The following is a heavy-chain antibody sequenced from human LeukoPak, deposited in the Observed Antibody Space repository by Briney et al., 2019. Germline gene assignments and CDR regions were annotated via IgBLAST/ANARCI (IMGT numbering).Heavy chain of an antibody. D-gene: IGHD3-22*01. Sequence: GRSLRLSCAASGFTFSSYAMHWVRQAPGKGLEWVAVISYDGSNKHYADSVKGRFTISRDNSKNTLYLQMNSLRAEDTAVYYCAKNYYYDSSGAFDYWGQGALVTVSS. J-gene: IGHJ4*02. CDR1: GFTFSSYA. CDR3: AKNYYYDSSGAFDY. V-gene: IGHV3-30*18. CDR2: ISYDGSNK.